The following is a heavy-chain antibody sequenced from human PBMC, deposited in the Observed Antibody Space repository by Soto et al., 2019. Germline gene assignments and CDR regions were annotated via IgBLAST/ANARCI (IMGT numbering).Heavy chain of an antibody. V-gene: IGHV3-53*01. J-gene: IGHJ5*02. Sequence: PGGSLRLSCAASGFSVSDNFFSWVRQAPGKGLEWVSVIYSGGSIVYADSVKGRFTVSRDSSKNTLYLQMNSLRPEDTAMYYCARGGAYDCLDLWGRGTLVTVSS. D-gene: IGHD5-12*01. CDR3: ARGGAYDCLDL. CDR2: IYSGGSI. CDR1: GFSVSDNF.